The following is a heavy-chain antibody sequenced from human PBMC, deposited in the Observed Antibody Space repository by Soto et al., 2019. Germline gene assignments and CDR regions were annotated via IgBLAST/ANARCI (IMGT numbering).Heavy chain of an antibody. D-gene: IGHD3-16*01. CDR2: IYHSGNT. CDR1: GGSISSGHYH. CDR3: ARGDPPVL. Sequence: PSETLSLTCTVSGGSISSGHYHWSWIRQSPGKGLEWIGYIYHSGNTFYNPSLESRVTISVDTSRNQFSLKLRSVTAADTAVYYCARGDPPVLWGQGTLVTVSS. J-gene: IGHJ4*02. V-gene: IGHV4-30-4*01.